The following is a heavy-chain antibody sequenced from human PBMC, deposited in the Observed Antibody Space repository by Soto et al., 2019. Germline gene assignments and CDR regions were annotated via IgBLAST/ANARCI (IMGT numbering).Heavy chain of an antibody. V-gene: IGHV1-8*01. CDR3: ARVGMQLFGAHGMEV. CDR2: TSPISGNT. Sequence: QVQLVQSGAEVKKPGASVKVSCKASGYTFTTYAINWVRQVPGQGLEWMGWTSPISGNTGYVDQFRGRVNMTRNTSMTTAYVELSSLRSEYTAVYYCARVGMQLFGAHGMEVWGQGTTVTVSS. J-gene: IGHJ6*02. D-gene: IGHD3-10*01. CDR1: GYTFTTYA.